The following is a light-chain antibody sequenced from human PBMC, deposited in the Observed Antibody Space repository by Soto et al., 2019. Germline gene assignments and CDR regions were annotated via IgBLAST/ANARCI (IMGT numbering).Light chain of an antibody. CDR3: SSYTTAFIYV. Sequence: QSALTQPASVSGSPGQSITISCTGSSSDIGAFNYVAWYQQHPGKAPKLIIHGVTNRPSGVSSRFSGSKSDYTASLTISVLQAEDEADYYCSSYTTAFIYVFGTGTKLTVL. V-gene: IGLV2-14*01. J-gene: IGLJ1*01. CDR2: GVT. CDR1: SSDIGAFNY.